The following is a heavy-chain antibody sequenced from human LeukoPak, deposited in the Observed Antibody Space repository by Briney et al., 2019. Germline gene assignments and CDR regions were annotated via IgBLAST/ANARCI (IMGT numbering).Heavy chain of an antibody. J-gene: IGHJ4*02. Sequence: PGGSLRLSCAASGFTFSSYWMHWVRQPPGKGLEWVSRINSDGGTTAYADSVKGRFTISGDYAKNTLYLQMNSLRAEDTAVYYCARDRYGAHDYWGQGTLVTVSS. CDR2: INSDGGTT. V-gene: IGHV3-74*01. CDR3: ARDRYGAHDY. CDR1: GFTFSSYW. D-gene: IGHD3-16*01.